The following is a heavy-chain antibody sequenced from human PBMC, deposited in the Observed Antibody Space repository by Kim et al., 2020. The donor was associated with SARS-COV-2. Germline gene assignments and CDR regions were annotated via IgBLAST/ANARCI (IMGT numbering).Heavy chain of an antibody. V-gene: IGHV5-10-1*01. CDR2: IDPSDSYT. J-gene: IGHJ6*02. CDR1: GYSFTSYW. Sequence: GGSLRLSCKGSGYSFTSYWISWVRQMPGKGLEWMGRIDPSDSYTNYSPSFQGHVTISADKSISTAYLQWSSLKASDTAMYYCARRGATTDHYYYYYGMDVWGQGTTVTVSS. D-gene: IGHD1-26*01. CDR3: ARRGATTDHYYYYYGMDV.